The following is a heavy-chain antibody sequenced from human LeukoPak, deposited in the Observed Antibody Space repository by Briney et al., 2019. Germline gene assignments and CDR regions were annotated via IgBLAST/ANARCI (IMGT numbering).Heavy chain of an antibody. CDR1: GFTFSRYA. J-gene: IGHJ4*02. CDR2: ISTSSSYI. Sequence: PGGSLGLSCAASGFTFSRYAMNWVRQAPGKGLEWVSSISTSSSYIYYADSVKGRFTISRDNAKNSLYLQMNSLRAEDTAVYYCARDGGSGWEFDYWGQGTLVTVSS. CDR3: ARDGGSGWEFDY. V-gene: IGHV3-21*01. D-gene: IGHD6-19*01.